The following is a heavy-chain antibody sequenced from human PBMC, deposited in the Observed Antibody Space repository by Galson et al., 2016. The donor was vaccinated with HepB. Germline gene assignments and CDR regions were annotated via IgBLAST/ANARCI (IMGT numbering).Heavy chain of an antibody. CDR1: GFTFSGYA. Sequence: SLRLSCAASGFTFSGYAMSWVRQAPGKGLEWVSVISGGGGATYSADSGKGRFTTSSDNSKNTLYLQMNSLRAEDTAVYYRAKDDKYYLGSGTSGATNWFDPWGQGTLVTVSS. D-gene: IGHD3-10*01. CDR3: AKDDKYYLGSGTSGATNWFDP. J-gene: IGHJ5*02. V-gene: IGHV3-23*01. CDR2: ISGGGGAT.